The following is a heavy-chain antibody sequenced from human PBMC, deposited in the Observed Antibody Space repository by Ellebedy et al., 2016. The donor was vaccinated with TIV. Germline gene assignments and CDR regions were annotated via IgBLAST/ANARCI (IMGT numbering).Heavy chain of an antibody. CDR1: GGSISSSNW. V-gene: IGHV4-4*02. Sequence: SETLSLXXAVSGGSISSSNWWSWVRQPPGKGLEWIGEIYHGGSTNYNPSLKSRVTISVDKSKNQFSLKLSSVTAADTAVYYCARVSVAAAVNYYYYGMDVWGQGTTVTVSS. CDR2: IYHGGST. CDR3: ARVSVAAAVNYYYYGMDV. J-gene: IGHJ6*02. D-gene: IGHD6-13*01.